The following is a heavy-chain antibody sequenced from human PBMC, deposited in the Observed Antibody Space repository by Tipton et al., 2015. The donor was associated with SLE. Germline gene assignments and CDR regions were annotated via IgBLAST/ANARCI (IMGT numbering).Heavy chain of an antibody. CDR2: IYYSGGT. J-gene: IGHJ4*02. CDR1: GGSISSGGYY. CDR3: AREGLVVPNYFDY. Sequence: TLSLTCTVSGGSISSGGYYWSWIRQHPGKGLEWIGYIYYSGGTYYNPSLKSRVTISVDTSKNQFSLKLSSVTAADTAVYYCAREGLVVPNYFDYWGQGTLVTVSS. V-gene: IGHV4-31*03. D-gene: IGHD2-8*02.